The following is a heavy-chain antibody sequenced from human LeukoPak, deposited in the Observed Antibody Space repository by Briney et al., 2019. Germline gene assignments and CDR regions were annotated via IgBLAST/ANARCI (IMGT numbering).Heavy chain of an antibody. V-gene: IGHV3-21*01. CDR2: ISTSSAYI. J-gene: IGHJ4*02. CDR3: AGGYAYGYSDY. D-gene: IGHD5-18*01. CDR1: GFTFGSYM. Sequence: GGSLRLSCSGSGFTFGSYMMKWVRQAPGKGPEWVSSISTSSAYIYYADSVKGRFTISRDNSKNSLFLQMNSLRAEDTAVYYCAGGYAYGYSDYWGQGTLVTVSS.